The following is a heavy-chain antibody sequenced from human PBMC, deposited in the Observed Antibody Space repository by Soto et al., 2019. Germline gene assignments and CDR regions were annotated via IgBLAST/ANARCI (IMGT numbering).Heavy chain of an antibody. Sequence: DVQLVQSGAAVKKPGESLRISCKGSGYTFSSYWIGWVRQMPGKGLEWMGIIHCDDSDTEYSPSFEGQVTISADKSINTAYLQWRSLRASDTATYYCGRYGGKTLDYWGQGTLVTVSS. J-gene: IGHJ4*02. CDR3: GRYGGKTLDY. CDR2: IHCDDSDT. V-gene: IGHV5-51*01. CDR1: GYTFSSYW. D-gene: IGHD2-15*01.